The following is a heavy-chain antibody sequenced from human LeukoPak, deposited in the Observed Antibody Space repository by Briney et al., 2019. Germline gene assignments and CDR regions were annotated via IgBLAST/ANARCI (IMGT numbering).Heavy chain of an antibody. D-gene: IGHD5-12*01. Sequence: PSETLSLICTVSGGSISSGGYYWSWIRQHPGKGLEWIGYIYYSGSTYYNPSLKSRVTISVDTSKNQFSLKLSSVTAADTAVYYCARAESVDGLDYWGQGTLVTVSS. CDR2: IYYSGST. J-gene: IGHJ4*02. CDR1: GGSISSGGYY. CDR3: ARAESVDGLDY. V-gene: IGHV4-31*03.